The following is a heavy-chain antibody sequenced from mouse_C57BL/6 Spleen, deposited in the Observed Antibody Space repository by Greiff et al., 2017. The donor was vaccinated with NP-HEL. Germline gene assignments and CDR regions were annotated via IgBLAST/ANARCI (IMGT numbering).Heavy chain of an antibody. D-gene: IGHD1-1*01. CDR1: GYAFTNYL. Sequence: VQRVESGAELVRPGTSVKVSCKASGYAFTNYLIVWVKQRPGQGLEWIGVINPGSGGTNYNEKFKGKATLTADKSSSTAYMQLSSLTSEDSAVYFCARSHYGSSPFAYWGQGTLVTVSA. CDR3: ARSHYGSSPFAY. CDR2: INPGSGGT. J-gene: IGHJ3*01. V-gene: IGHV1-54*01.